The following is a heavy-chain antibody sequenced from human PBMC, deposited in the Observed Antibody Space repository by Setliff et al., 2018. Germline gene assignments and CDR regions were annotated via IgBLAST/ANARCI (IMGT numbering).Heavy chain of an antibody. V-gene: IGHV3-48*03. D-gene: IGHD1-20*01. J-gene: IGHJ6*04. CDR2: ISSIGRLI. Sequence: GESLKISCSGSGFNFSNYEINWVRQAPGKGLEWISYISSIGRLIHYADSVKGRFTVFRGSAGNSVHLQMNNLRVDDAAIYYCAGPPIRQYNYYMDVWGKGTTVTVSS. CDR3: AGPPIRQYNYYMDV. CDR1: GFNFSNYE.